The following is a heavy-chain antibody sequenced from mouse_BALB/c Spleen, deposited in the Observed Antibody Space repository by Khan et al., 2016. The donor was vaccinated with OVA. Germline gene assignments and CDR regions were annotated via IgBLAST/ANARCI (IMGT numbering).Heavy chain of an antibody. J-gene: IGHJ3*01. D-gene: IGHD2-14*01. CDR2: INPSNGYT. CDR3: AREGAYYRSDGWFSY. CDR1: GYTFTTYT. V-gene: IGHV1-4*01. Sequence: QIQLVQSGAELARPGASVKMSCKASGYTFTTYTMHWVKQRPGQGLEWIGYINPSNGYTNYKQKFKDKSTLTADKSSSTAYMQLSSLTSDYSAVYYCAREGAYYRSDGWFSYWGQGTLVTVSA.